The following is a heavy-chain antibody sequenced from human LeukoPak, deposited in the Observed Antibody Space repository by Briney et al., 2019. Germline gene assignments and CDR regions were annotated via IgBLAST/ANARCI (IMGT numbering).Heavy chain of an antibody. J-gene: IGHJ5*02. CDR1: GFIFSSYA. V-gene: IGHV3-23*01. Sequence: GGSLRLSCAASGFIFSSYAMSWVRQAPGKGLEWVSAISGSGGSTYYADSVKGRFTISRDNSKNTLYLQMNSLRAEDTAVYYCAKDRRIAVAGRTFNWFDPWGQGTLVTVSS. CDR2: ISGSGGST. CDR3: AKDRRIAVAGRTFNWFDP. D-gene: IGHD6-19*01.